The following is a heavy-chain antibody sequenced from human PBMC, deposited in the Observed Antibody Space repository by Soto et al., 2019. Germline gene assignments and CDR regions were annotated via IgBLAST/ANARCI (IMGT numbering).Heavy chain of an antibody. Sequence: ASVKVSCKASGYTFTRSGISWVRQAPGQGLEWMGWISPYNGNTNYAQKLQGRVTMTTDTSTSTAYMELRSLRSDDTAVYYCARTIVGATGNCFDPWGQGTLVTVSS. CDR2: ISPYNGNT. V-gene: IGHV1-18*01. J-gene: IGHJ5*02. CDR3: ARTIVGATGNCFDP. D-gene: IGHD1-26*01. CDR1: GYTFTRSG.